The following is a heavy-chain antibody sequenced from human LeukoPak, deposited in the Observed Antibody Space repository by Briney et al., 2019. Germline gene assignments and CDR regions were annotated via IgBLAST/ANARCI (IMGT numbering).Heavy chain of an antibody. CDR2: INPNSGGT. CDR1: GYTFTSYG. Sequence: GASVKVSCKASGYTFTSYGISWVRQAPGQGLEWMGWINPNSGGTNYAQKFQGRVTMTRDTSISTAYMELSRLRSDDTAVYYCARDYGDYLLTSDYWGQGTLVTVSS. CDR3: ARDYGDYLLTSDY. J-gene: IGHJ4*02. V-gene: IGHV1-2*02. D-gene: IGHD4-17*01.